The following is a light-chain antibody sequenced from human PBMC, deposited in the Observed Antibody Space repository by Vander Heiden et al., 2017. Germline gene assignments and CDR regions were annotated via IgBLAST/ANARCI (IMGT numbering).Light chain of an antibody. J-gene: IGKJ2*02. CDR2: GAS. CDR3: QHYGTSGST. CDR1: QSISSSY. V-gene: IGKV3-20*01. Sequence: EIVLTQSPGTLTLSPGERATLSCRASQSISSSYVAWYQQKPGQAPSLLIYGASTRATGIPDRFGGSGSGTDFTLTISRLEPEDFALYYCQHYGTSGSTFGQGTKLEIK.